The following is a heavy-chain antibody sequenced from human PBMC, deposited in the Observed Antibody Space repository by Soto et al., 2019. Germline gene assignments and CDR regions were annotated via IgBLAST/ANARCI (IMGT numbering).Heavy chain of an antibody. D-gene: IGHD6-13*01. Sequence: ASVKVSCKASGGTFSSYAISWVRQAPGQGLEWMGGIIPIFGTANYAQKFQGRVTITADESTSTAYMELSSLRSEDTVVYYCARAGPIAAAGPFDYWGQGTLVTVSS. J-gene: IGHJ4*02. CDR3: ARAGPIAAAGPFDY. V-gene: IGHV1-69*13. CDR2: IIPIFGTA. CDR1: GGTFSSYA.